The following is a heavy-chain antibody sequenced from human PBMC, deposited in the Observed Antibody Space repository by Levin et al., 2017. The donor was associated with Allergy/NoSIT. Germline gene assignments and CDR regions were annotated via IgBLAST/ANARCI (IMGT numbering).Heavy chain of an antibody. V-gene: IGHV3-23*01. D-gene: IGHD3-16*01. CDR1: GFTFSTYA. CDR2: IISSGAGT. J-gene: IGHJ4*02. Sequence: SCAASGFTFSTYAMSWVRQAPGKGLEWVSNIISSGAGTFYADSVKGRFVISRDNSKTTLYLQMNSLRAEDTAVYYCASHRGGPARDLDYWGQGTLVTVSS. CDR3: ASHRGGPARDLDY.